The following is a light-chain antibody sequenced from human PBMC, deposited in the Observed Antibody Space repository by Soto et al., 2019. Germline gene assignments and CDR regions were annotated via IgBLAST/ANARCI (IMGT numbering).Light chain of an antibody. Sequence: EVVLTQSPGTLSLSPGERATLSCRASQSVGSTYIAWYQQKPSQAPRLLIHDASNRGTGIPDRFSGSGSGTDFNLTISRLEPEDFAVYYCQQYCTSPLTFGGGTKVEIK. V-gene: IGKV3-20*01. CDR1: QSVGSTY. CDR3: QQYCTSPLT. CDR2: DAS. J-gene: IGKJ4*01.